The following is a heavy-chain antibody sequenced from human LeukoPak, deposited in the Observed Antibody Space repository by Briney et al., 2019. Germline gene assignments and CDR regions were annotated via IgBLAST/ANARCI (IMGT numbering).Heavy chain of an antibody. CDR3: ARDPRGDYGGFDY. CDR2: IYTSGGT. D-gene: IGHD4-17*01. J-gene: IGHJ4*02. V-gene: IGHV4-4*07. Sequence: PSQSLSLTRTLSGGSLSSYYCSWIWPPAGKGLEWIGRIYTSGGTTYNPSLKSRVTMSVDTSKNQFSLKLSSVTAADTAGYYCARDPRGDYGGFDYWGQGTLVTVSS. CDR1: GGSLSSYY.